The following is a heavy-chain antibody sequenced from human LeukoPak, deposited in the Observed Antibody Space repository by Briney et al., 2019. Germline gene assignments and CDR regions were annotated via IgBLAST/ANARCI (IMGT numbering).Heavy chain of an antibody. D-gene: IGHD3-10*01. CDR3: ARGFVGFGELFDP. V-gene: IGHV4-38-2*02. Sequence: SETLSLTYTVSGYSISSGYYWGWIRQPPGKGLEWIGSIYHSGRTFYNPSLKSRVTISVDTSKNQFSLKLTSVTAADTAVYYCARGFVGFGELFDPWGQGTLVTVSS. CDR1: GYSISSGYY. CDR2: IYHSGRT. J-gene: IGHJ5*02.